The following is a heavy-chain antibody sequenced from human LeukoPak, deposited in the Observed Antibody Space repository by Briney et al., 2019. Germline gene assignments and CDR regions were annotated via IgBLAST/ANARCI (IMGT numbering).Heavy chain of an antibody. Sequence: GGSLRLSCAASGFTFSSCSMNWVRQAPGKGLEWVSSISSSSSYIYYADSVKGRFTISRDNAKNSLYLQMNSLRAEDTAVYYCARNASGSYYSDAFDIWGQGTMVTVSS. CDR2: ISSSSSYI. CDR3: ARNASGSYYSDAFDI. V-gene: IGHV3-21*01. D-gene: IGHD3-10*01. CDR1: GFTFSSCS. J-gene: IGHJ3*02.